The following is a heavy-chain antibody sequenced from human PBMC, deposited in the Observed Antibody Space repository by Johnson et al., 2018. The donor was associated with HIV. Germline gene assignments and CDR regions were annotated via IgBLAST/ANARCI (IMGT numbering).Heavy chain of an antibody. D-gene: IGHD1-7*01. CDR1: GFTVSSNE. V-gene: IGHV3-38-3*01. CDR3: ANYAGLGAFDI. CDR2: ISGGST. Sequence: VQLVESRGVLVQPGGSLRLSCAASGFTVSSNEMSWVRQAPGKGLEWVSSISGGSTYYADSVKGRFTISRDNSKNTLHLQMNSLRPEDTAVYYCANYAGLGAFDIWGQGTMVTVSS. J-gene: IGHJ3*02.